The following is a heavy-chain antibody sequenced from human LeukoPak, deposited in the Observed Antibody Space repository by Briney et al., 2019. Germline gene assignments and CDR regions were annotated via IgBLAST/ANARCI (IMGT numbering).Heavy chain of an antibody. D-gene: IGHD3-22*01. CDR2: ISAYNGNT. Sequence: ASVTVSCTASGYTFTSYGISWVRQAPGQGLGWMGWISAYNGNTNYAQKLQGRVTMTTDTSTSTAYMELRSLRSDDTAVYYCARESNYYDSSGYYYYYGMDVWGQGTTVTVSS. CDR1: GYTFTSYG. V-gene: IGHV1-18*01. J-gene: IGHJ6*02. CDR3: ARESNYYDSSGYYYYYGMDV.